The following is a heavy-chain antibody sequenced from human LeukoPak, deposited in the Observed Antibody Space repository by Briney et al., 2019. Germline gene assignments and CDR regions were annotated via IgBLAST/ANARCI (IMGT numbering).Heavy chain of an antibody. CDR1: GASLSSYY. Sequence: SEILSLTCTVSGASLSSYYCSWIRQSPGKGLEWIGLISYSGSTKYNSSLESRVTISADTSKSQCSLKLSSVTAADTAVYYCVRGAGWLPDYWGQGTLITVSS. CDR3: VRGAGWLPDY. J-gene: IGHJ4*02. V-gene: IGHV4-59*01. D-gene: IGHD5-24*01. CDR2: ISYSGST.